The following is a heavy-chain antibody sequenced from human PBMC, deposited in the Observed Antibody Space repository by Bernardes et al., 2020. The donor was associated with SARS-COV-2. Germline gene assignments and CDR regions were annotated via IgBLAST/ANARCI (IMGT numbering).Heavy chain of an antibody. V-gene: IGHV5-51*01. CDR2: IYPGDSET. J-gene: IGHJ5*02. D-gene: IGHD2-15*01. CDR3: ARLLRLCSSVSCWGRFDP. Sequence: GEYLKSPCKASGYTFTNYWVAWVRPKPGEGLEWMGIIYPGDSETRYSPSFQGRVTISADASIATAYLQWNTLQASDTAIYFCARLLRLCSSVSCWGRFDPWGQGTLVTVSS. CDR1: GYTFTNYW.